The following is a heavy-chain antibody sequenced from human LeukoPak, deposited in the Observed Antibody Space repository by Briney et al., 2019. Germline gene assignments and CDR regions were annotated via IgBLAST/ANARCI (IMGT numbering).Heavy chain of an antibody. J-gene: IGHJ4*02. CDR1: GFSFSNYW. D-gene: IGHD1-26*01. V-gene: IGHV3-7*01. CDR3: ARDPVEWELQLDY. CDR2: MNIGGSER. Sequence: GGSLRLSCAASGFSFSNYWMGWVRQAPGKRPEWVANMNIGGSERYYADSVKGRFTISRDNARNSVFLRMSGLRVEDTAVYYCARDPVEWELQLDYWGQGTLVTISS.